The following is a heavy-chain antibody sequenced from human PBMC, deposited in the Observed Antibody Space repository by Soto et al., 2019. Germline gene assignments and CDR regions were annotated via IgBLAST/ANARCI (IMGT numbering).Heavy chain of an antibody. Sequence: PGESLKISCKGSGYSFTSYGIGWVRQMPGKGLEWMGIIYPGDSDTRYSPSFQGQVTISADKSISTAYLQWSSLKASDTAMYYCARQSDCGGDCYYYYYYGMDVWGQGTTVTVSS. V-gene: IGHV5-51*01. D-gene: IGHD2-21*02. J-gene: IGHJ6*02. CDR3: ARQSDCGGDCYYYYYYGMDV. CDR2: IYPGDSDT. CDR1: GYSFTSYG.